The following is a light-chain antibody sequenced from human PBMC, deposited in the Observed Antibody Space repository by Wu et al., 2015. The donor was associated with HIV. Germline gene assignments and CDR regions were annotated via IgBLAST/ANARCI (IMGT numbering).Light chain of an antibody. V-gene: IGKV3-11*01. CDR3: QQRRTWPLT. CDR1: QSVSTN. Sequence: ETVLTQSPATLSLSPGERGTLSCRASQSVSTNLAWYQQKPGQAPRLLMYDASSRATGIPARFSGSGSGTDFTLTISSLEPEDFAVYYCQQRRTWPLTFGQGTRLEIK. CDR2: DAS. J-gene: IGKJ5*01.